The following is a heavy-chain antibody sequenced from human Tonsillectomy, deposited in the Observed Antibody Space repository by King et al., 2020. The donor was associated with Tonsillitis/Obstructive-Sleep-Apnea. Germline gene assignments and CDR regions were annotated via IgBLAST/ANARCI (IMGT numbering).Heavy chain of an antibody. D-gene: IGHD2-2*01. V-gene: IGHV4-34*01. Sequence: VQLPQWGAGLLKPSETLSLTCAVYGGSFSGYYWSWIRQPPGKGLEWIGEINHSGSTNYNPSLKSRVTISVDTSKNQFSLKLSSVTAADTAVYYCARGGHIVVVPAAFDYWGQGTLVTVSS. CDR3: ARGGHIVVVPAAFDY. J-gene: IGHJ4*02. CDR2: INHSGST. CDR1: GGSFSGYY.